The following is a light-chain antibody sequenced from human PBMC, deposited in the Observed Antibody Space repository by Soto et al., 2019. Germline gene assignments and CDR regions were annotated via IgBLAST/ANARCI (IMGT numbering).Light chain of an antibody. CDR2: KAS. CDR1: QRLTNA. Sequence: DIQMTQSPSTLSASVGDSVIITCRASQRLTNALVWYQQKPGKAPNLLIYKASNLASGVPLRFSGSGYGTEFTLTISSLQPEDFATYYCQQHISYPRTFGQGTKVEIK. J-gene: IGKJ1*01. V-gene: IGKV1-5*03. CDR3: QQHISYPRT.